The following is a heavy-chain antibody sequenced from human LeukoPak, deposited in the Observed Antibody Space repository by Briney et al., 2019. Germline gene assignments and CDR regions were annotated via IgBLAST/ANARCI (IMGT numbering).Heavy chain of an antibody. CDR2: IYYSGST. CDR1: GGSISSGGYY. V-gene: IGHV4-31*03. CDR3: ARTGTTSYYYYYMDV. J-gene: IGHJ6*03. D-gene: IGHD1-7*01. Sequence: TLSLTCTVSGGSISSGGYYWSWIRQHPGKGLEWIGYIYYSGSTYYNPSLKSRVTISVDTSKNQFSLKLSSVTAADTAVYYCARTGTTSYYYYYMDVWGEGTTVTVSS.